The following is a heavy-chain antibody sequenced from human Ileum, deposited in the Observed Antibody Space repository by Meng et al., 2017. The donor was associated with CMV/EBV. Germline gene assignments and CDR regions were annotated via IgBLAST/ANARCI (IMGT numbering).Heavy chain of an antibody. CDR1: GFTFRSYA. V-gene: IGHV3-30*04. CDR2: TSYDGNNK. Sequence: GESLKISCAASGFTFRSYAMHWVRQAPGKGLEWVATTSYDGNNKYYADSVKGRFTISRDNSKNTRYLQMNSLRAEDTAVYYCAREDFSSTWPYYYYYGMDVWGQGTTVTVSS. CDR3: AREDFSSTWPYYYYYGMDV. D-gene: IGHD6-13*01. J-gene: IGHJ6*02.